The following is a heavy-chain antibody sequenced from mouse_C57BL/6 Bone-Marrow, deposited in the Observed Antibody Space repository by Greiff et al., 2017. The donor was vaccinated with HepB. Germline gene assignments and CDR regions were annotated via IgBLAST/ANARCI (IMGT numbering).Heavy chain of an antibody. V-gene: IGHV1-54*01. CDR1: GYAFTNYL. D-gene: IGHD2-1*01. CDR2: INPGSGGT. CDR3: ARSLYYGYCDY. Sequence: QVQLKESGAELVRPGTSVKVSCKASGYAFTNYLIEWVKQRPGQGLEWIGVINPGSGGTNYNEKFKGKATLTADKSSSTAYMQLSSLTSEDSAVYFCARSLYYGYCDYWGQGTTLTVSS. J-gene: IGHJ2*01.